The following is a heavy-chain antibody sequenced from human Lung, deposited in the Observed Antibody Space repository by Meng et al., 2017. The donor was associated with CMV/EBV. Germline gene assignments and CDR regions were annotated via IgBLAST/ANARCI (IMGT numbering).Heavy chain of an antibody. CDR2: ITWDGGAT. V-gene: IGHV3-43*01. CDR1: GFTFDDYT. CDR3: AKDGAAVDPAEYLHH. Sequence: GGSLRLXSPASGFTFDDYTLHWVRQVPGKGLEWVSFITWDGGATYYADSVKGRFTISRDNTKNSLYLQMNSLKSDDTAVYYCAKDGAAVDPAEYLHHWGQGTLVTVSS. D-gene: IGHD6-13*01. J-gene: IGHJ1*01.